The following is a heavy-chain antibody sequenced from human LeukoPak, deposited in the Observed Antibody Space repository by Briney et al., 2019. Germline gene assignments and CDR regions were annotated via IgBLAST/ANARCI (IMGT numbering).Heavy chain of an antibody. J-gene: IGHJ5*02. Sequence: SETLSLTCTVSGGSISSYYWSWIRQPPGKGLEWIGHIYYTGSTNYNPSLKSRVTISVDTSKNQFSLKLSSVTAADTAVYYCATLTGYSSESWFDPWGQGILVTVSS. D-gene: IGHD3-9*01. CDR3: ATLTGYSSESWFDP. V-gene: IGHV4-59*01. CDR2: IYYTGST. CDR1: GGSISSYY.